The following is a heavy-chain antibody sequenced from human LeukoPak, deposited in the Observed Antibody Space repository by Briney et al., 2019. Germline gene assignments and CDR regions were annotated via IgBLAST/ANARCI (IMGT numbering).Heavy chain of an antibody. J-gene: IGHJ4*02. V-gene: IGHV3-23*01. CDR2: IFGSGTT. CDR3: AKTLGIAATHPSS. CDR1: GFTFRSYA. D-gene: IGHD6-25*01. Sequence: PGGSLRLSCAASGFTFRSYAMRWVRQAPGKGLEWVSGIFGSGTTYYTDSVKGRFTISRDNSNNTLYLQMSSLRAEDTAIYYCAKTLGIAATHPSSWGQGTLVTVSS.